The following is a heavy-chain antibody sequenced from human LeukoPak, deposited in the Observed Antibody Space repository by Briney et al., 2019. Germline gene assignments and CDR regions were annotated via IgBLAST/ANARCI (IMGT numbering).Heavy chain of an antibody. CDR1: GFTFSSYA. CDR2: ISGSGGST. J-gene: IGHJ4*02. CDR3: AKDPAGITMVRGVNYFDY. D-gene: IGHD3-10*01. V-gene: IGHV3-23*01. Sequence: PGGSLRFSCAASGFTFSSYAMSGVRQAPGKGLEWVSAISGSGGSTYYADSVKGRFTISRDNSKNTLYLQMNSLRAEDSAVYYCAKDPAGITMVRGVNYFDYWGQGTLVTVTS.